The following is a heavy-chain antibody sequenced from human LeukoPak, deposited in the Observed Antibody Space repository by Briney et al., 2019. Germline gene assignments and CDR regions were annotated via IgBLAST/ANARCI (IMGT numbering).Heavy chain of an antibody. Sequence: GGSLRLSCAASGSTVSSNYMSWVRQAPGKGLEWVSVIYSGGSTYYADSVKGRFTISRDNSKNTLYLQMNSLRAEDTAVYYCARTMIVEDDAFDIWGQGTMVTVSS. CDR2: IYSGGST. D-gene: IGHD3-22*01. J-gene: IGHJ3*02. CDR1: GSTVSSNY. V-gene: IGHV3-66*02. CDR3: ARTMIVEDDAFDI.